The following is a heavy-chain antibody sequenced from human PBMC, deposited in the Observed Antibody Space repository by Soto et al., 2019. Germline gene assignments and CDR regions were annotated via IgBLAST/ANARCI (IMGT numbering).Heavy chain of an antibody. D-gene: IGHD5-12*01. Sequence: SETLSLTCAVSGGSISSGGYSWSWIRQPPGKGLEWIGYIYHSGSTYYNPSLKSRVTISVDRSKNQFSLKLSSVTAADTAVYYCARTWSGLENYYYYYGMDVWGQGTTVTVSS. J-gene: IGHJ6*02. CDR3: ARTWSGLENYYYYYGMDV. CDR1: GGSISSGGYS. CDR2: IYHSGST. V-gene: IGHV4-30-2*01.